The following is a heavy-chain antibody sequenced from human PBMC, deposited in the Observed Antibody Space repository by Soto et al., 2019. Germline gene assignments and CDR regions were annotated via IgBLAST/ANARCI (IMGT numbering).Heavy chain of an antibody. J-gene: IGHJ4*02. CDR1: GGSFSGYY. D-gene: IGHD3-10*01. CDR3: ARGSNAQVREFDY. CDR2: INHSGST. V-gene: IGHV4-34*01. Sequence: QVQLQQWGAGLLKPSETLSLTCAVYGGSFSGYYWSWIRQPPGKGLEWIGEINHSGSTNYNPSLKSRVTISVDTSKTQCSLKLSSVTAADTAVYYCARGSNAQVREFDYWGQGTLVTVSS.